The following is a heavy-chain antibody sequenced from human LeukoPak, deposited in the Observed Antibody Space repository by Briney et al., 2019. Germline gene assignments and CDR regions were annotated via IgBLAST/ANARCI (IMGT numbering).Heavy chain of an antibody. J-gene: IGHJ4*02. D-gene: IGHD6-19*01. CDR3: AFQYGGSGWYGYYFDY. Sequence: PGGSLRLSCAASGFTFSSYGMHWVRQAPGKGLEWVAFIRYDGSNKYYADSVKGRFTISRDNSKNTLYLQMNSLRAEDTAVYYCAFQYGGSGWYGYYFDYWGQGTLVTVSS. CDR2: IRYDGSNK. V-gene: IGHV3-30*02. CDR1: GFTFSSYG.